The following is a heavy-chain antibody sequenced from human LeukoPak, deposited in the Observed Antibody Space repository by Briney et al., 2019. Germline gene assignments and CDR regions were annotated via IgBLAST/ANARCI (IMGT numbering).Heavy chain of an antibody. CDR1: GGSFSGYY. CDR3: ARGLRLVVPAANNWFDP. D-gene: IGHD2-2*01. J-gene: IGHJ5*02. Sequence: PWVTLPLTCAVYGGSFSGYYWSWIRQPPGKGLEWIGEINHSGSTNYNPSLKSRVTISVDTSKNQFSLKLSSVTAADTAVYYCARGLRLVVPAANNWFDPWGQGTLVTVSS. V-gene: IGHV4-34*01. CDR2: INHSGST.